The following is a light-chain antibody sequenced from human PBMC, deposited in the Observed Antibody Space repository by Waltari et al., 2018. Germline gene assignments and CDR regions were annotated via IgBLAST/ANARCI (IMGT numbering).Light chain of an antibody. Sequence: SYVLTQPPSVSVAPGDAHRIPCRGANIGSYSVHWYQQRPGQAPMLVIYYDSDRPSGIPERFSGSNSGNTATLTISRVEAGDEAKYYCHVWHPDVDPGVFGTGTDVTVL. CDR3: HVWHPDVDPGV. J-gene: IGLJ1*01. CDR1: NIGSYS. CDR2: YDS. V-gene: IGLV3-21*04.